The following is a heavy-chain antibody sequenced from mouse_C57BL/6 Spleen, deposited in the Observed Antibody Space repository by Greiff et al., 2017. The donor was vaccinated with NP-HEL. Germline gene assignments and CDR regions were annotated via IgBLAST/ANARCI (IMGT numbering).Heavy chain of an antibody. Sequence: EVQLQQSGPELVKPGASVTMSCKASGYTFTDYNMHWVKQSHGKSLEWIGYINPNNGGTSYNQKFKGTATLTVNKSSSTDYMELRSLTSEDSAGYYCARGYDDGYWFAYWGQGTLVTVSA. CDR3: ARGYDDGYWFAY. CDR1: GYTFTDYN. J-gene: IGHJ3*01. V-gene: IGHV1-22*01. D-gene: IGHD2-3*01. CDR2: INPNNGGT.